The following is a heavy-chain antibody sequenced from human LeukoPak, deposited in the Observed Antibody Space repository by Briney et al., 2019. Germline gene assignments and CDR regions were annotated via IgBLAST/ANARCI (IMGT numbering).Heavy chain of an antibody. D-gene: IGHD3-10*01. V-gene: IGHV5-10-1*01. CDR3: ARGYGSGSYYFDY. CDR1: GYSFTSYW. J-gene: IGHJ4*02. CDR2: IDPSDSYT. Sequence: GESLKISCKGSGYSFTSYWISWVRQMPGKGLXXXGRIDPSDSYTNYSPSFQGHVTISADKSISTAYLQWSSLKASDTAMYYCARGYGSGSYYFDYWGQGTLVTVSS.